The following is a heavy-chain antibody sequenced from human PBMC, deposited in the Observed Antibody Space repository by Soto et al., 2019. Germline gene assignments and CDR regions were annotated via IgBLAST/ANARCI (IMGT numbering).Heavy chain of an antibody. V-gene: IGHV4-59*08. CDR2: LSYSGHT. D-gene: IGHD1-7*01. CDR1: GGSITSITNHY. J-gene: IGHJ6*02. CDR3: ATQGFGTLHGLVDV. Sequence: QVRLQESGPGLVKPSETLSLTCTVSGGSITSITNHYCSWIRQPPGKGLEWIGYLSYSGHTSYHPSRKSRVILSVDTSKNRVSLNLASVTAADTAVYYCATQGFGTLHGLVDVWGQGTTVTVSS.